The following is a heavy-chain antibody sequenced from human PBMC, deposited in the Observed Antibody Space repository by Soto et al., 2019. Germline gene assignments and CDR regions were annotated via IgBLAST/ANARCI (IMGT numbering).Heavy chain of an antibody. V-gene: IGHV3-23*01. D-gene: IGHD6-19*01. CDR1: GFMFTNYP. Sequence: EVQLLESGGGLVQPGGSLRLPCPASGFMFTNYPMSWVRQAPGKGLEWVSAISGSGAGTNYADSVKGRFTISRDNSKNTLYLQMNSLRAEDTAVYYCAKSSSGWYWGAFDIWGQGTMVTVSS. J-gene: IGHJ3*02. CDR2: ISGSGAGT. CDR3: AKSSSGWYWGAFDI.